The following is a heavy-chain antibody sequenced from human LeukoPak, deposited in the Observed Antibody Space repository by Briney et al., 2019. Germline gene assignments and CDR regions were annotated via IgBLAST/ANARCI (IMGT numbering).Heavy chain of an antibody. D-gene: IGHD3-3*01. CDR3: ARGDDFWSGYYPNYYYMDV. Sequence: ASVKVSCKASGYTFTVYYMHWVRQAPGQGLEWMGWINPNSGGTNYAQKFQGRVTMTRDTSISTAYMELSRLRSDDTAVYYCARGDDFWSGYYPNYYYMDVWGKGTTVTVSS. V-gene: IGHV1-2*02. CDR2: INPNSGGT. CDR1: GYTFTVYY. J-gene: IGHJ6*03.